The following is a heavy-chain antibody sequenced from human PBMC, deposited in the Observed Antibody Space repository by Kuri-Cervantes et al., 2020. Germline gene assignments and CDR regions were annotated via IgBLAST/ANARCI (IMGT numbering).Heavy chain of an antibody. CDR1: GYIFTDYY. CDR3: ARPVMYYYDSSGADAFDI. D-gene: IGHD3-22*01. CDR2: IIPILGIA. J-gene: IGHJ3*02. V-gene: IGHV1-69*02. Sequence: SVKVSCKASGYIFTDYYMRWVRQAPGQGLEWMGRIIPILGIANYAQKFQGRVTITADKSTSTAYMELSSLRSEDTAVYYCARPVMYYYDSSGADAFDIWGQGTMVTVSS.